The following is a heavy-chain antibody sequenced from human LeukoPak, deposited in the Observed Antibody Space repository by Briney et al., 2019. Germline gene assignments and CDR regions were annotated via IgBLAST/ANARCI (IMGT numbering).Heavy chain of an antibody. V-gene: IGHV4-4*07. D-gene: IGHD6-13*01. J-gene: IGHJ6*03. CDR3: ARDTPRGSSSWYEGPWGDYYYYYMDV. CDR2: IYTSGST. CDR1: GGSISSYY. Sequence: SETLSLTCTVSGGSISSYYWSWIRQPAGKGLEWIGRIYTSGSTNYNPSLKSRVTMSVDTSKNQFSLKLSSVTAADTAVYYCARDTPRGSSSWYEGPWGDYYYYYMDVWGKGTTVTISS.